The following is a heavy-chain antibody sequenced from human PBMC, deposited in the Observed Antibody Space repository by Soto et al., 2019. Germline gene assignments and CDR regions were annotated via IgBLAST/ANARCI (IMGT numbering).Heavy chain of an antibody. V-gene: IGHV3-7*01. CDR1: GFTFSISW. CDR3: VRGSGPYLDV. J-gene: IGHJ6*03. Sequence: EVQLVESGGGLVQPGGSLRLSCAASGFTFSISWMSWVRQAPGKGLKWVANIKEDGSEKYYVDSVKGRCTISRDNAKNSLDLQMNSLRAEDTAVYYCVRGSGPYLDVWGTGTTVTVSS. CDR2: IKEDGSEK.